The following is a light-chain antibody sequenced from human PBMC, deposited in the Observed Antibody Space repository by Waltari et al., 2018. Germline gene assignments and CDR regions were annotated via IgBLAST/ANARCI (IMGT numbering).Light chain of an antibody. CDR3: AAWDASVNGRV. Sequence: QSVLTQPHSIPGTPGQRVTISCSGSTSNIGRDTVNWYHHLPGKAPRLVIYSDYHRPSGVPDRFSGSKAGTSASLAISGLHSEDEAEYYCAAWDASVNGRVFGGGTKLTVL. J-gene: IGLJ3*02. CDR2: SDY. V-gene: IGLV1-44*01. CDR1: TSNIGRDT.